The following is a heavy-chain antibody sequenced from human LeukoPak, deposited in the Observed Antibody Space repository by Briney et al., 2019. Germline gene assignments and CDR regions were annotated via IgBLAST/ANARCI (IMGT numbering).Heavy chain of an antibody. J-gene: IGHJ6*03. CDR2: IYHSGST. Sequence: KPSETLSLTCTVSDGSISSYYWSWIRQPPGKGLEWIGSIYHSGSTYYNPSLKSRVTISVDTSKNQFSLKLSSVTAADTAVYYCARGVSEYYYYYYMDVWGKGTTVTVSS. CDR1: DGSISSYY. V-gene: IGHV4-38-2*02. CDR3: ARGVSEYYYYYYMDV.